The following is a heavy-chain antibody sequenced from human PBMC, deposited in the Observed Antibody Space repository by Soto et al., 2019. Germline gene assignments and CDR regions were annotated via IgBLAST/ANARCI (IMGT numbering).Heavy chain of an antibody. CDR3: AKGRRGGYSYDSHS. Sequence: AGGSLRLSCAASGFTFSSYAMSWVRQAPGKGLEWVSAISGSGGSTYYADSVKGRFTISRDNSKNTLYLQMNSLRAEDTAVYYCAKGRRGGYSYDSHSCGHGTLVTV. J-gene: IGHJ5*01. CDR1: GFTFSSYA. V-gene: IGHV3-23*01. CDR2: ISGSGGST. D-gene: IGHD5-18*01.